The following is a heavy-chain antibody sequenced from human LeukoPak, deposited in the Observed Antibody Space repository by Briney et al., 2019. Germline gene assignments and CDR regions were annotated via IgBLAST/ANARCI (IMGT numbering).Heavy chain of an antibody. CDR1: GFTFSKYW. CDR3: AREWALPGAYYMDV. J-gene: IGHJ6*03. V-gene: IGHV3-74*01. D-gene: IGHD7-27*01. CDR2: ISSDGRNT. Sequence: GSLRLPCAASGFTFSKYWMHWVRQTPGKGLVWVSRISSDGRNTIYADSVKGRFTIPRDSANNTLFLQMNSLRGDDTAVYYCAREWALPGAYYMDVWGKGTTFTVSS.